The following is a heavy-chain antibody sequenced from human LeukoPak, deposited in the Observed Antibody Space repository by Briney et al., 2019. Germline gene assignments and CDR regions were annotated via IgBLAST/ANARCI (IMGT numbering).Heavy chain of an antibody. D-gene: IGHD6-19*01. J-gene: IGHJ5*02. Sequence: PGGSLRLSCAASGFTFSSYGMHWVRQAPGKGLEWVAVIWYDGSNKYYADSVKGRFTISRDNSKNTLYLQMNSLRAEDTAVYYCAKDLIAVAGTPTGNWFDPRGQGTLVTVSS. CDR1: GFTFSSYG. V-gene: IGHV3-33*06. CDR3: AKDLIAVAGTPTGNWFDP. CDR2: IWYDGSNK.